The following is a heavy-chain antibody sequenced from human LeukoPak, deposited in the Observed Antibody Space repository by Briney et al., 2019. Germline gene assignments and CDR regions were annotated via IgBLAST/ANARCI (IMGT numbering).Heavy chain of an antibody. Sequence: SQTLSLTCTVSGGSISSGSYYWSWIRQPAGKGLEWIGRIYTSGSTNYNPSLKSRVTISVDTSKNPFSLKLSSVTAADTAVYYCARMVARGDFDYWGQGTLVTVSS. D-gene: IGHD2-15*01. CDR3: ARMVARGDFDY. CDR2: IYTSGST. CDR1: GGSISSGSYY. V-gene: IGHV4-61*02. J-gene: IGHJ4*02.